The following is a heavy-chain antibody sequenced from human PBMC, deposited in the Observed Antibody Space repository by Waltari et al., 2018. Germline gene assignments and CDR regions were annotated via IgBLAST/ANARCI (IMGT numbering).Heavy chain of an antibody. J-gene: IGHJ4*02. CDR1: GFTFSDYG. CDR3: AKFGYYGDNDY. Sequence: QVQLVGSGGGVVQPGGSLRLYCAAYGFTFSDYGMRWVRQAPGMGVEWVAFIRYDESNKYYADSVKGRFTISRDNSKNTLYLQMNGLRAEDTAVYYCAKFGYYGDNDYWGQGTLVTVSS. CDR2: IRYDESNK. D-gene: IGHD4-17*01. V-gene: IGHV3-30*02.